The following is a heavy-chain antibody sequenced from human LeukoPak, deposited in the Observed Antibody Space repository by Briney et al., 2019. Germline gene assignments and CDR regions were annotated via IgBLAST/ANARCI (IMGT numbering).Heavy chain of an antibody. V-gene: IGHV3-48*01. D-gene: IGHD3-9*01. Sequence: GGSLRLSCAASGFTFSSYSMNWVRQAPGKGLEWVSYISSSSSTIYYADSVKGRFTISRDNAKNSLYLQMNSLRAEDTAVYYCARESYYDILTGSSLFDYWGQGTLVTVSS. CDR3: ARESYYDILTGSSLFDY. CDR2: ISSSSSTI. J-gene: IGHJ4*02. CDR1: GFTFSSYS.